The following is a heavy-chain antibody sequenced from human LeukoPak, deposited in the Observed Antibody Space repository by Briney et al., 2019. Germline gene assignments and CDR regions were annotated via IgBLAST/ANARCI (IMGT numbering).Heavy chain of an antibody. CDR2: ISSSSSYI. CDR1: GFTFSSYS. Sequence: PGGSLRLSCAASGFTFSSYSMNWVRQAPGKGLEWVSSISSSSSYIYYADSVKGRFTISRDNAKNSLYLQMNSLRAEDTAVYYCARGEDGYSYGYDYWGQGTLVTVSS. V-gene: IGHV3-21*01. D-gene: IGHD5-18*01. J-gene: IGHJ4*02. CDR3: ARGEDGYSYGYDY.